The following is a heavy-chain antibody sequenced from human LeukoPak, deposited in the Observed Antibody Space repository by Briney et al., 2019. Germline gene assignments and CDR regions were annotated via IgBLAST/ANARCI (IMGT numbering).Heavy chain of an antibody. CDR2: IYSGGST. J-gene: IGHJ4*02. CDR3: ARADRDYYDSSGYEY. CDR1: GVTVSYNY. V-gene: IGHV3-66*01. Sequence: GGSLRLSCAVSGVTVSYNYLSWVRQAPGKGLQCVSVIYSGGSTYYADSVKGRFTISRDNAKNSLYLQMNSLRAEDTAVYYCARADRDYYDSSGYEYWGQGTLVTVSS. D-gene: IGHD3-22*01.